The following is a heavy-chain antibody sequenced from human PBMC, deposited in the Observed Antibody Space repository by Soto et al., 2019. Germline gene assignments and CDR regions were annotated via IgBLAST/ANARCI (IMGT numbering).Heavy chain of an antibody. D-gene: IGHD2-15*01. J-gene: IGHJ4*02. Sequence: EVQLVESGGGLVKPGGSLRLSCAASGFTFSSYSMNWVRQAPGKGLEWVSSISNSSSYIYYADSVKGRFTISRDNYKNSLYQQMNSLRAEDTAVYYCARGLGYCSGGSCYSNYYCDYWGQGTLVTVSS. V-gene: IGHV3-21*01. CDR3: ARGLGYCSGGSCYSNYYCDY. CDR1: GFTFSSYS. CDR2: ISNSSSYI.